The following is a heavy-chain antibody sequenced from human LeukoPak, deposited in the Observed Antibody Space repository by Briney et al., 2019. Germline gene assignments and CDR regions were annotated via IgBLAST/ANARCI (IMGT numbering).Heavy chain of an antibody. V-gene: IGHV1-2*02. CDR2: INPNSGGT. CDR3: ARGAKSYYYYHMDV. J-gene: IGHJ6*03. CDR1: GYTFTGYY. Sequence: ASVKASCKASGYTFTGYYMHWVRQAPGQGLEWMGWINPNSGGTNYAQKFQGRVTMTRDTSISTAYMDVGRLTSDDTAVYYCARGAKSYYYYHMDVWGKGTTVTVSS.